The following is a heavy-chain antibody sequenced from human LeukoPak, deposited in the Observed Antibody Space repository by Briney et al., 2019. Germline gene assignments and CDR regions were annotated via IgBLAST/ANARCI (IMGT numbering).Heavy chain of an antibody. CDR3: ARVGEYSYGFYYYGMDV. J-gene: IGHJ6*02. CDR1: GYTFTSYG. D-gene: IGHD5-18*01. Sequence: VKVSCKASGYTFTSYGISWVRQAPGQGLEWMGWISAYNGNTNYAQKLQGRVTMTTDTSTSTAYMELRSLRSDDTAVYYCARVGEYSYGFYYYGMDVWGQGTTVTVSS. CDR2: ISAYNGNT. V-gene: IGHV1-18*01.